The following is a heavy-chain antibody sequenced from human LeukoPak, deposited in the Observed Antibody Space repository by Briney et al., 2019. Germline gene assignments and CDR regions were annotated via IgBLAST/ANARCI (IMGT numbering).Heavy chain of an antibody. J-gene: IGHJ3*02. D-gene: IGHD4-17*01. V-gene: IGHV3-48*02. CDR3: ARDGGFYGDYSDAFDI. CDR1: GFTFSSYS. CDR2: ISSSSSTI. Sequence: GGSLRLSCAASGFTFSSYSMNWVRQAPGKGLEWVSYISSSSSTIYYADSVKGRFTISRDNAKNSLYLQMNSLRDEDTAVYYCARDGGFYGDYSDAFDIWGQGTMVTVSS.